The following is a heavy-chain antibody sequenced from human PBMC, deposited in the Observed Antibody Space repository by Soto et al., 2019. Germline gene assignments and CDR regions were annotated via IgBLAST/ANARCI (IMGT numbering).Heavy chain of an antibody. D-gene: IGHD3-16*02. CDR2: ISGSGGST. CDR1: GFTFSSYA. CDR3: VRGGDAMITFGGVILPFDY. Sequence: GGSLRLSCAASGFTFSSYAMSWVRQAPGKGLEWVSAISGSGGSTYYADSVKGRFTISRDNSKNTLYLQMNSLRAEDTAVYYCVRGGDAMITFGGVILPFDYWGQGTLVTVSS. J-gene: IGHJ4*02. V-gene: IGHV3-23*01.